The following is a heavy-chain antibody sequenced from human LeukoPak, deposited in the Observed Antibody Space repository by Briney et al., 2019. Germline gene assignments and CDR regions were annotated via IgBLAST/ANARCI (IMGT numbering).Heavy chain of an antibody. V-gene: IGHV3-15*01. D-gene: IGHD3-10*01. CDR2: IKSKIGGATA. J-gene: IGHJ5*02. CDR1: GISFSTAW. CDR3: ATDRAWFGP. Sequence: GGSLRLSCAASGISFSTAWMSWFRQAPGKGLEWVGRIKSKIGGATADYAAPVKDRFTISRDDSKNTLYLQMNSLKTEDTAVYYCATDRAWFGPWGQGTLVTVSS.